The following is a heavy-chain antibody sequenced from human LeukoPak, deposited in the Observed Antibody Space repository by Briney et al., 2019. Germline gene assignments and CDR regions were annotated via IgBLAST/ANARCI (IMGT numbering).Heavy chain of an antibody. Sequence: ASVKVSCKGSRYTFTDYYIHWVRQAPGQGLEWMGWINPNTGGTNSEQKFQGRVTMTRDTSISTAYMELTRLISDDTAVYYCARVGSSGWYVHPTLDYWGQGTLVTVSS. CDR2: INPNTGGT. V-gene: IGHV1-2*02. CDR1: RYTFTDYY. CDR3: ARVGSSGWYVHPTLDY. D-gene: IGHD6-19*01. J-gene: IGHJ4*02.